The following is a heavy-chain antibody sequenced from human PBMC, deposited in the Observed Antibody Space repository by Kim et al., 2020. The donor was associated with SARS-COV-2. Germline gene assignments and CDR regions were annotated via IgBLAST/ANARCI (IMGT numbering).Heavy chain of an antibody. J-gene: IGHJ4*02. Sequence: GGSLRLSCAASGFTFSSYWMHWVRQVPGKGLVWVSRINSDGRRTGYADSVKGRFTISRDNAKNTLYLQMNSLRVEDTAVYHCTRTHTSDGGYDWGLESWGQGTLVTVSS. CDR3: TRTHTSDGGYDWGLES. V-gene: IGHV3-74*01. D-gene: IGHD5-12*01. CDR2: INSDGRRT. CDR1: GFTFSSYW.